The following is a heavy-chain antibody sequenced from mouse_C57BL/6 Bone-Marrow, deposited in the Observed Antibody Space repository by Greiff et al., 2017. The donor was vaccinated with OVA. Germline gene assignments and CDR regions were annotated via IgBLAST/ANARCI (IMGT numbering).Heavy chain of an antibody. Sequence: EVNVVESGGGLVQPGGSLKLSCAASGFTFSDYYMYWVRQTPEKRLEWVAYISNGGGSTYYPDTVKGRFTISRDNAKNTLYLQMSRLKSEDTAMYYCARHYYGSSPYYAMDYWGQGTSVTVSS. V-gene: IGHV5-12*01. D-gene: IGHD1-1*01. CDR2: ISNGGGST. CDR1: GFTFSDYY. CDR3: ARHYYGSSPYYAMDY. J-gene: IGHJ4*01.